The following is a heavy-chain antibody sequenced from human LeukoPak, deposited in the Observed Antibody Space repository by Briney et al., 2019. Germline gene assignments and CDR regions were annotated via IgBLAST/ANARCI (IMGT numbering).Heavy chain of an antibody. CDR2: IYHSGST. Sequence: PSETLSLTCAVYGGSFSGYYWSWIRQPPGKGLEWIGSIYHSGSTYYNPSLKSRVTISVDTSKNQFSLKLSSVTAADTAVYYCARGYYDSSGYYLGQGDYWGQGTLVTVSS. CDR1: GGSFSGYY. D-gene: IGHD3-22*01. CDR3: ARGYYDSSGYYLGQGDY. J-gene: IGHJ4*02. V-gene: IGHV4-34*01.